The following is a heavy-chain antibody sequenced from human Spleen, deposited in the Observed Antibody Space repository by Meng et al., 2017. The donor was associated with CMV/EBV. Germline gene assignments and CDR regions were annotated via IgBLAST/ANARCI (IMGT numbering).Heavy chain of an antibody. CDR3: VRDSGSGYFYYYYSGMDV. J-gene: IGHJ6*02. Sequence: ASVKVSCKASGYTFTSYYMHWVRQAPGQGLEWMGIINPSGGSTSYAQKFQGRVTMTRDTSTSTVYMELSSLRSEDTAVYYCVRDSGSGYFYYYYSGMDVWGQGTAVTVSS. D-gene: IGHD3-3*01. CDR2: INPSGGST. V-gene: IGHV1-46*01. CDR1: GYTFTSYY.